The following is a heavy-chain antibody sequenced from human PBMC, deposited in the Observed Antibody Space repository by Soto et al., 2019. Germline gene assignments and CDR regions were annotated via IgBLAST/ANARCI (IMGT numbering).Heavy chain of an antibody. CDR2: IIPILGIA. Sequence: QVQLVQSGAEVKKPGSSVKVSCKASGGTFSSYTISWVRQAPGQGLEWMGRIIPILGIANYAQKFQGRVTITADKSTSTAYMEQNSLRSEDTAVYYCARDEGGGCSGGSCYSGVDYWGQGTLVTVSS. CDR3: ARDEGGGCSGGSCYSGVDY. CDR1: GGTFSSYT. J-gene: IGHJ4*02. V-gene: IGHV1-69*08. D-gene: IGHD2-15*01.